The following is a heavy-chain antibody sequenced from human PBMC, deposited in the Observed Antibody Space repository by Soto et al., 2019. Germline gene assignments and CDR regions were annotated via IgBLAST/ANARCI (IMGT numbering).Heavy chain of an antibody. CDR3: ARGDRGAFDL. V-gene: IGHV3-74*01. D-gene: IGHD2-21*02. Sequence: EVQLVESEGGLVQPGGSLRLSCAASGFTFSYYWMHWVRQAPGQGLVWVSRIHSDGSSTTYADSVKGRFTISRDNAKNTLDLQMNRLRAEDTAVYYCARGDRGAFDLWGQGTMVTVSS. CDR1: GFTFSYYW. J-gene: IGHJ3*01. CDR2: IHSDGSST.